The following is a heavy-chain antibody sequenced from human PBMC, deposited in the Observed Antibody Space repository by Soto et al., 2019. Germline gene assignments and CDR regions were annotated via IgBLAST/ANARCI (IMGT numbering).Heavy chain of an antibody. V-gene: IGHV4-30-2*01. CDR1: GGSISSGGYS. CDR2: IYHSGST. J-gene: IGHJ5*02. Sequence: SETLSLTCAVSGGSISSGGYSWSWIRQPPGKGLEWIGYIYHSGSTYYNPSLKSRVTISVDRSKNQFSLKLSSVTAADTAVYYCARGVVVVPAAILWFDPWGQGTLVTDSS. CDR3: ARGVVVVPAAILWFDP. D-gene: IGHD2-2*02.